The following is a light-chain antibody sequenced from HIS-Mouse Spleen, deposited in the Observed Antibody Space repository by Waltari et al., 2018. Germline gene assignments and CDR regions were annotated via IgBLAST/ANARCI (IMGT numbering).Light chain of an antibody. CDR2: DVS. CDR1: SSDVGGYNY. J-gene: IGLJ1*01. V-gene: IGLV2-11*01. CDR3: CSYAGSYSYV. Sequence: QSALTQPRSVSGSPGQPVTISCTGTSSDVGGYNYVPWSQQHPGKAPKLMIYDVSKRPSGVPDRFSGSKSGNTASLTISGLQAEDEADYYYCSYAGSYSYVFGTGTKVTVL.